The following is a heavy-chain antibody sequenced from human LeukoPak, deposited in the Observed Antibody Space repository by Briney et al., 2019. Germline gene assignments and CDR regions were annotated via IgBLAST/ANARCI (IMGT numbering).Heavy chain of an antibody. CDR2: INWNGDRT. CDR1: GFIFDDYG. D-gene: IGHD5-12*01. Sequence: GGSLRLSCAASGFIFDDYGMSWVRQAPGKGLEWVSGINWNGDRTGYADSVKGRFTISRDNAKNSLYLQMNSLRAEDTAVYYCARVKGGYSGYYFDYWGQGTLVTVSS. J-gene: IGHJ4*02. V-gene: IGHV3-20*04. CDR3: ARVKGGYSGYYFDY.